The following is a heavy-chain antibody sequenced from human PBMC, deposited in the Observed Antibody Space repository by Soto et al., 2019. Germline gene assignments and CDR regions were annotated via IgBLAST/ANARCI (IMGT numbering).Heavy chain of an antibody. CDR2: PYRDDDN. V-gene: IGHV2-5*02. CDR3: AHTVARGAYWETFDY. CDR1: GFSLTTNGVG. J-gene: IGHJ4*02. Sequence: QITLKESGPTLVKPTQTLTLTCTVSGFSLTTNGVGVGWFRQPPGKALEWLALPYRDDDNRYRPSLQSRITVTRDNTKNQVVLTMTNMDPVDTATYYCAHTVARGAYWETFDYWGQGTLVTVSS. D-gene: IGHD1-26*01.